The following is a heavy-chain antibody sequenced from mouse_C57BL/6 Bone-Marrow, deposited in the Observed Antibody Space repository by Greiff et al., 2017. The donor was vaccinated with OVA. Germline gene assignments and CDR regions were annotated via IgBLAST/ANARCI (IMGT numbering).Heavy chain of an antibody. CDR2: IHPNSGST. D-gene: IGHD3-2*02. CDR1: GYTFTSYW. Sequence: VQLQQPGAELVKPGASVKLSCKASGYTFTSYWMHWVKQRPGQGLEWIGMIHPNSGSTNYNEKFKSKATLTVDKSSSTAYMQLSSLTSEDSAVYYCARRGAQASFAYWGQGTLVTVSA. V-gene: IGHV1-64*01. CDR3: ARRGAQASFAY. J-gene: IGHJ3*01.